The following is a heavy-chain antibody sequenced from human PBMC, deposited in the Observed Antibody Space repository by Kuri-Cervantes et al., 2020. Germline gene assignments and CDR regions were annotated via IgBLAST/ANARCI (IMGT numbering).Heavy chain of an antibody. CDR2: ISWDGGST. Sequence: GGSLRLSCAASGFTFDDYTMHWVRQAPGKGLEWVSLISWDGGSTYYADSVKGRFTISRDNSKNSLYLQMNSLRTEDTALYYCAKENTYYYDSSGYLQSWGQGTLVTVSS. CDR3: AKENTYYYDSSGYLQS. CDR1: GFTFDDYT. V-gene: IGHV3-43*01. J-gene: IGHJ4*02. D-gene: IGHD3-22*01.